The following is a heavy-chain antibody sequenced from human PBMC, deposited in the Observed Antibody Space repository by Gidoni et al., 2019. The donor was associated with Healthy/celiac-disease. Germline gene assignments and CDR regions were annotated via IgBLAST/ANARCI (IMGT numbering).Heavy chain of an antibody. Sequence: QVQLVESGGGVVQPGRSLRLSCAASGFPFSRYAMHWVRQAPGKGLEWVAVISYDGSNKYYADSVKGRFTISRDNSKNTLYLQMNSLRAEDTAVYYCARGPRYAIQGPIDYWGQGTLVTVSS. CDR2: ISYDGSNK. J-gene: IGHJ4*02. CDR1: GFPFSRYA. D-gene: IGHD2-8*01. CDR3: ARGPRYAIQGPIDY. V-gene: IGHV3-30-3*01.